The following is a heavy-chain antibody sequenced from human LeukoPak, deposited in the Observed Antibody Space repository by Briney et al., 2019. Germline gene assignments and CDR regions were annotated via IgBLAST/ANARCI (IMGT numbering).Heavy chain of an antibody. CDR2: INHSRST. D-gene: IGHD3-9*01. Sequence: PSETLSLTCAVYGGSFSGFYWTWIRQPPGKGLEWIGQINHSRSTHYNPSLKSRVTISVDTSENQFSLKLSSVTAADTAVYYCARRSDSLGFDPWGQGTLVTVSS. CDR3: ARRSDSLGFDP. V-gene: IGHV4-34*01. CDR1: GGSFSGFY. J-gene: IGHJ5*02.